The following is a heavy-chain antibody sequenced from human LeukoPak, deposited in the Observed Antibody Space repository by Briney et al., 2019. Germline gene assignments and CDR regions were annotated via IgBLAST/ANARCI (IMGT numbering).Heavy chain of an antibody. CDR1: GFTFSSYA. CDR3: AKQAYWSSTSCYLVDY. V-gene: IGHV3-23*01. Sequence: GGSLRLSCAASGFTFSSYAMSWVRQAPGKGLEWVSAISGSGGSTYYADSVKGRFTISRDNSKNTLYLQMNSLRAEDTAVYYCAKQAYWSSTSCYLVDYWGQGTLVTVSS. CDR2: ISGSGGST. J-gene: IGHJ4*02. D-gene: IGHD2-2*01.